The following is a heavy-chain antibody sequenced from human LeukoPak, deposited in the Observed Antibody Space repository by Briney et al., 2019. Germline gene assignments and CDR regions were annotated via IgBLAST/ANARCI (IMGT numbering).Heavy chain of an antibody. CDR3: ARADRDSSGTFDY. Sequence: GESLKISCKGSGYSFARYWIGWVRQMAGKGLEWMGIIYPGDSDTRYSPSFQGQVTISADKSISTAYLQWSSLKASDTAMYYCARADRDSSGTFDYWGQGTLVTVSS. D-gene: IGHD6-19*01. CDR2: IYPGDSDT. J-gene: IGHJ4*02. V-gene: IGHV5-51*01. CDR1: GYSFARYW.